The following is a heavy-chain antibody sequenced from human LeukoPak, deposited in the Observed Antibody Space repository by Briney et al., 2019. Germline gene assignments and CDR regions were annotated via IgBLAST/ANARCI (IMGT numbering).Heavy chain of an antibody. CDR3: ARGGPVAGTNFDY. CDR1: GGSFSGYY. V-gene: IGHV4-34*01. CDR2: INHSGST. J-gene: IGHJ4*02. D-gene: IGHD6-19*01. Sequence: PSETLSLTCAVYGGSFSGYYWSWIRQPPGKGLEWIGEINHSGSTNYNPSLKSRVTISVDTSKNQSSLKLSSVTAADTAVHYCARGGPVAGTNFDYWGQGTLVTVSS.